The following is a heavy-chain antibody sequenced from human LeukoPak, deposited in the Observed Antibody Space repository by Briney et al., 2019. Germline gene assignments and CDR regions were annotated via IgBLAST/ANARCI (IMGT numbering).Heavy chain of an antibody. V-gene: IGHV3-48*03. CDR1: GFTFTTYA. Sequence: GGSLRLSCAASGFTFTTYAMHWVRQAPGKGLEWVSYISSSGSDIYYADSVKGRFTISRDNAKNSLYLHMNSLRAEDTAVYYCARDYGGSSPFDYWGQGTLVTVSS. CDR2: ISSSGSDI. J-gene: IGHJ4*02. CDR3: ARDYGGSSPFDY. D-gene: IGHD4-23*01.